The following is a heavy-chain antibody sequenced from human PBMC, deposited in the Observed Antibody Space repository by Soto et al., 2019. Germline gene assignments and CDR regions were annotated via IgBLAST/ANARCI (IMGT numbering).Heavy chain of an antibody. J-gene: IGHJ6*03. CDR3: AKDLRDCSSTSCSYYYYYYMDV. Sequence: GGSLRLSCAASGFTISTYGMHWVRQAPGKGLEWVAVISYDGSDEYYADSVKGRFTISRDNSKNTLYVQMNSLRAEDTAVYYCAKDLRDCSSTSCSYYYYYYMDVWGKGTTVTVSS. V-gene: IGHV3-30*18. CDR2: ISYDGSDE. D-gene: IGHD2-2*01. CDR1: GFTISTYG.